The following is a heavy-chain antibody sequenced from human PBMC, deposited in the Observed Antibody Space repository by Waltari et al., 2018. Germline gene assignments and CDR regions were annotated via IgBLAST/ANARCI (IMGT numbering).Heavy chain of an antibody. CDR1: GVSIXXXRHY. J-gene: IGHJ3*01. Sequence: QLQLQESGPRLVRPSETLSLICRVSGVSIXXXRHYWAWIRQSPGQGLGWIGTVSYSGTTYISPSLKSRVSVSRDTSKNQVSLILGSVTAADMAVYYCATYIGASVGTAAFDVWGQGTMVTVSS. CDR3: ATYIGASVGTAAFDV. D-gene: IGHD5-12*01. CDR2: VSYSGTT. V-gene: IGHV4-39*01.